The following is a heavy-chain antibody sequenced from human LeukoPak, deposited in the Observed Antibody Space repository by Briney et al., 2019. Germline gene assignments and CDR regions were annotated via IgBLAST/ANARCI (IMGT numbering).Heavy chain of an antibody. CDR1: GFTFRSYE. D-gene: IGHD3-3*01. Sequence: PGGSLRLSCAASGFTFRSYEMNWVRQAPGKGLEWVSYISSSGSTIYYADSVKGRFTISRDNTKNSLYLQMNSLRAEDTAVYYCARDRYDFWSGYYLNWFDPWGQGTMVTVSS. CDR3: ARDRYDFWSGYYLNWFDP. J-gene: IGHJ5*02. CDR2: ISSSGSTI. V-gene: IGHV3-48*03.